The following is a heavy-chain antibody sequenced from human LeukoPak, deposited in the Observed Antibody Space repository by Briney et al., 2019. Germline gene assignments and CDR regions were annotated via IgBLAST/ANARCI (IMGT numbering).Heavy chain of an antibody. Sequence: ASVKVSCKASGYTFTGYYMHWVRQAPGQGLEWMGWINPNSGGTNCAQKFQGRVTMTRDTSISTAYMELSRLRSDDTAVYYCARGSVRIAVAGTDYWGQGTLVTVSS. CDR2: INPNSGGT. D-gene: IGHD6-19*01. CDR3: ARGSVRIAVAGTDY. J-gene: IGHJ4*02. V-gene: IGHV1-2*02. CDR1: GYTFTGYY.